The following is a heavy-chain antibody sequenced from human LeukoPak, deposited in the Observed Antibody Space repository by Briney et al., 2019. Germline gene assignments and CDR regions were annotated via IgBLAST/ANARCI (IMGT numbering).Heavy chain of an antibody. CDR3: ARDPASGGFDS. Sequence: GGSLRLSCAVSGFTFSGFWMSWSRQAPGKGLEWVASINSDGSEGYYADVVKGRFTISRDNAKRSLYLQMNSLRDEDTAVYYCARDPASGGFDSWGQGILVTVSS. CDR2: INSDGSEG. CDR1: GFTFSGFW. D-gene: IGHD2-15*01. V-gene: IGHV3-7*01. J-gene: IGHJ4*02.